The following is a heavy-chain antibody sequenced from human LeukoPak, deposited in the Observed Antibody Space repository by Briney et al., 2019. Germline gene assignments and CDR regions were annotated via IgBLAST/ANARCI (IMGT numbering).Heavy chain of an antibody. CDR3: ARQGRDGYNWPFDY. Sequence: SETLSLTCTASGGSISSYYWSWIRQPPGKGLEWVGYIYTSGSTNYNPSFKSRVAISVDTSKNQFSLKLSSVTAADTAVYYCARQGRDGYNWPFDYWGQGTLVTVSS. CDR1: GGSISSYY. D-gene: IGHD5-24*01. CDR2: IYTSGST. V-gene: IGHV4-4*09. J-gene: IGHJ4*02.